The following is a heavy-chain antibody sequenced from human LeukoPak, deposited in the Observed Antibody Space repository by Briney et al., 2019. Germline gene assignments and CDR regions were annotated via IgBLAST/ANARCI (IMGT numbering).Heavy chain of an antibody. CDR1: GFTFSNYW. CDR3: TRDKSAGADTGSSFYY. CDR2: IKQDGGET. D-gene: IGHD3-10*01. V-gene: IGHV3-7*03. Sequence: GESLRLSCAAFGFTFSNYWMTWVRQAPGKGLEWVASIKQDGGETYYVDSVKGRFTFSRDNAKNSVYLQMSSLRAEDTAVYYCTRDKSAGADTGSSFYYWGQGALVTVSS. J-gene: IGHJ4*02.